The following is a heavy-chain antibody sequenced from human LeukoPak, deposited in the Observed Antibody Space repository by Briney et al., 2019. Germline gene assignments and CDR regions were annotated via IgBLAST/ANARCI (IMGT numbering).Heavy chain of an antibody. CDR2: ISSSGSII. CDR3: AREGIAAAGYCFDY. V-gene: IGHV3-48*03. CDR1: GFTFSSYE. J-gene: IGHJ4*02. D-gene: IGHD6-13*01. Sequence: GGSLRLSCAASGFTFSSYEMNWVRQAPGKGLEWVSYISSSGSIIYYADSVKGRFTISRDNAKNSLYLQMNSLRAEDTALYYCAREGIAAAGYCFDYWGQGTLVTVSS.